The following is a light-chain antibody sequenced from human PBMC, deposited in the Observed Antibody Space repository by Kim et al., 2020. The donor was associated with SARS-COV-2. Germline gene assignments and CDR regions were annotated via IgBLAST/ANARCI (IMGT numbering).Light chain of an antibody. CDR3: SSFAGSHYV. J-gene: IGLJ1*01. Sequence: QSALTHPPSASGSPGQSVSISCTGTSSDVGAYNYVSWYQQHPGKAPQLMIYEVSKRPSGVPDRFSGSKSGNTASLTVSGLQAEDEADYYCSSFAGSHYVFGAGTKVTVL. V-gene: IGLV2-8*01. CDR1: SSDVGAYNY. CDR2: EVS.